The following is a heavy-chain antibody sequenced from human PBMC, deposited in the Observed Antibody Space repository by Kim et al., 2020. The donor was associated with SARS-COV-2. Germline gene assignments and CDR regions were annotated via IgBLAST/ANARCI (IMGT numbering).Heavy chain of an antibody. CDR2: AYYSGST. D-gene: IGHD3-10*01. CDR3: ARGSRTASYTLNFDY. Sequence: SETLSLTCTVSGGSISSHYWSWIRQPPGKGLEWIGNAYYSGSTNYNPSLKSRVTISVDTSKNQFSLELSSVTAADTAIYYCARGSRTASYTLNFDYWGQG. V-gene: IGHV4-59*11. J-gene: IGHJ4*02. CDR1: GGSISSHY.